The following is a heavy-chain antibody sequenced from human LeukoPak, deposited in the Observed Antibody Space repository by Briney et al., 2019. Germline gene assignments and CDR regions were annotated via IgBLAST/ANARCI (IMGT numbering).Heavy chain of an antibody. D-gene: IGHD1-26*01. CDR2: ISGNGDNT. J-gene: IGHJ4*02. V-gene: IGHV1-18*01. CDR3: ARVHGYYIGLYYFDY. Sequence: ASVKVSCKASGYDSTTYGLTWARQAPGQGLEWMGWISGNGDNTKYVEEFQGRVTMTTDTSTSTAYMELRSLRSDDTAVYYCARVHGYYIGLYYFDYWGQGTLVTVSS. CDR1: GYDSTTYG.